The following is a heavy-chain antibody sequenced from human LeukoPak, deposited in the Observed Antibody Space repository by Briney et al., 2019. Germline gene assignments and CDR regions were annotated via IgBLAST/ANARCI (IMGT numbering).Heavy chain of an antibody. J-gene: IGHJ5*02. Sequence: SETLSLTCTDTGGSISSYYWSSLRQPAGKGLEWIGRSYTSGSTNYNPSLKRRVTMSVDTSKNQFSLKLSSVTAADTAVYYCARDRYYSDSSGPFDPWGQGTRVIVSS. CDR2: SYTSGST. CDR1: GGSISSYY. D-gene: IGHD3-22*01. V-gene: IGHV4-4*07. CDR3: ARDRYYSDSSGPFDP.